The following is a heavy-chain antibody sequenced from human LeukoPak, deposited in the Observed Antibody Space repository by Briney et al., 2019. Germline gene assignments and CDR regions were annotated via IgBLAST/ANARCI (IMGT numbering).Heavy chain of an antibody. J-gene: IGHJ4*02. CDR3: ARNSPSSGWYFDY. V-gene: IGHV4-39*01. D-gene: IGHD6-19*01. CDR1: GGSINSSPYY. CDR2: IYYSGTT. Sequence: PSETLSLTCTVSGGSINSSPYYWGWIRQPPRKGLEWIGRIYYSGTTYYNPSLKSRLTISVDTSKNQFSLKLSSVTAADTAVYYCARNSPSSGWYFDYWGQGTLVTVSS.